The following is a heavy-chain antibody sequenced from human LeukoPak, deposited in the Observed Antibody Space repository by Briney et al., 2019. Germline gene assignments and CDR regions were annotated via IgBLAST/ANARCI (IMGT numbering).Heavy chain of an antibody. D-gene: IGHD2-21*01. CDR2: IYYSGST. V-gene: IGHV4-30-4*01. Sequence: SETLSLTCTVSGGSISSGDYYWSWIRQPPGKGLEWIGYIYYSGSTYYNPSLKSRVTISVDTSKNQFSLKLSSVTAADTAVYYCARHRGAHPADWYFDLWGRGTLVTVSS. CDR1: GGSISSGDYY. CDR3: ARHRGAHPADWYFDL. J-gene: IGHJ2*01.